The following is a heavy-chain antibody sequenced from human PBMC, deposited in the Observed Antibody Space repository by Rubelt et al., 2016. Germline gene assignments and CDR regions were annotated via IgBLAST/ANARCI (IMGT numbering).Heavy chain of an antibody. D-gene: IGHD3-10*01. J-gene: IGHJ3*02. Sequence: QVQLVQYGAEVKKPGSSVKVSCKASGGTFSSYAISWVRQAPGQGLEWMGWINPNSGGTNYAQKFQGWVTMTRDTSISTAYMELSRLRSDDTAVYYCARDLMVRGVGGAFDIWGQGTMVTVSS. V-gene: IGHV1-2*04. CDR3: ARDLMVRGVGGAFDI. CDR1: GGTFSSYA. CDR2: INPNSGGT.